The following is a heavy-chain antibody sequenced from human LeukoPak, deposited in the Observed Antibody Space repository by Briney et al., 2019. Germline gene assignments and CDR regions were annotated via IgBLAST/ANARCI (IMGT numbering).Heavy chain of an antibody. CDR2: IHYSVST. CDR1: GGSVSGGNYY. D-gene: IGHD1-1*01. Sequence: SETLSPTCTVSGGSVSGGNYYCSWIRQSPGKGLEWIGYIHYSVSTVYNPSLQSRVTMSIDPSKNQFSLNLSSVTAADTAVYYCARTGSTGGYWGQGTLVTVSS. J-gene: IGHJ4*02. CDR3: ARTGSTGGY. V-gene: IGHV4-61*01.